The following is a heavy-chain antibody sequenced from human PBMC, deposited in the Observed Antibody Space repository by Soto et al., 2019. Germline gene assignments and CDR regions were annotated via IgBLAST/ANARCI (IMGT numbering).Heavy chain of an antibody. CDR3: ARQGYYDLLSGYYLFDY. CDR1: GGSTDSLY. Sequence: QVQLQESGPGLVKPSETLFVTCTVSGGSTDSLYLSWVRQPPGKGLEWIGYVSYSGSTTYNPSLKSRVIVSIYTSNNQFSLKLTSVTAADTAVYYCARQGYYDLLSGYYLFDYWGQGILVTVSS. D-gene: IGHD3-3*01. CDR2: VSYSGST. J-gene: IGHJ4*02. V-gene: IGHV4-59*08.